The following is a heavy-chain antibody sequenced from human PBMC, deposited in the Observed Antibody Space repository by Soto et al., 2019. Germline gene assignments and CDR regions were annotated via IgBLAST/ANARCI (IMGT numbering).Heavy chain of an antibody. J-gene: IGHJ6*02. CDR2: ISSRSYTI. CDR1: GFTFSTYS. V-gene: IGHV3-48*02. D-gene: IGHD6-6*01. CDR3: ARGGSSSDNGMDV. Sequence: ESGGGLVQPGGSLRLSCAASGFTFSTYSMNWVRQAPGKGLEWVSYISSRSYTIYYVDSVKGRFTISRDNAKNSLYLQMNSLRDEDTAVYYCARGGSSSDNGMDVWGHGTTVTVSS.